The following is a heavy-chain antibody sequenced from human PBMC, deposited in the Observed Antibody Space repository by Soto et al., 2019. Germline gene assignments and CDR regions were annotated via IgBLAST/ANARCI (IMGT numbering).Heavy chain of an antibody. Sequence: GGSLRLSCAASGFTFSSYAMSWGRQAPWKGLEWVSAISGSGGSTYYADSVKGRFTISRDNSKNTLYLQMNSLRAEDTAVYYCAKSREGVAHFDYWGQGTLVTVSS. CDR3: AKSREGVAHFDY. J-gene: IGHJ4*02. CDR2: ISGSGGST. D-gene: IGHD2-15*01. V-gene: IGHV3-23*01. CDR1: GFTFSSYA.